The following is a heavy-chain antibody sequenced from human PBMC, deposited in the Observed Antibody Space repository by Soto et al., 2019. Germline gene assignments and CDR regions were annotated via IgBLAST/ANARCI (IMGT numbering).Heavy chain of an antibody. CDR3: AGDISVTGGFAFDI. CDR2: IYHSGST. D-gene: IGHD2-21*02. J-gene: IGHJ3*02. CDR1: SGSISSSNW. V-gene: IGHV4-4*02. Sequence: QVQLQESGPGLVKPSGTLSLTCAVSSGSISSSNWWSWVRQPAREGLEWIGVIYHSGSTNYNRSLMSRVTSSVDKSKNQFTLKLSAVTAADRAVYYCAGDISVTGGFAFDIWGQGTMVTVSS.